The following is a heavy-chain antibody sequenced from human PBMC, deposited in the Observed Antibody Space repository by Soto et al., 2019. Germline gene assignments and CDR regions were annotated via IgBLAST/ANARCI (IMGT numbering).Heavy chain of an antibody. CDR1: GASMSSGGYY. CDR3: ARDRHNNFFDP. J-gene: IGHJ5*02. D-gene: IGHD6-6*01. CDR2: IYYSGST. V-gene: IGHV4-31*03. Sequence: SETLSLTCTVSGASMSSGGYYWTWIRQSPGKGLEWIGYIYYSGSTYHNPSLESRVAISLDTSRSQFSLTLHSVTAADTAIYYCARDRHNNFFDPWGQGTLVTVSS.